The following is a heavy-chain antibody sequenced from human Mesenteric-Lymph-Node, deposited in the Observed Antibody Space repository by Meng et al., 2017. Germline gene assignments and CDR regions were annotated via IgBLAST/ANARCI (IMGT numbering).Heavy chain of an antibody. J-gene: IGHJ4*02. CDR1: GYSISSVYY. Sequence: SETLSLTCAVSGYSISSVYYWGWIRQPPGKGLEWIGSIYHSGSTYYNPSLKSRVTISVDTSKNQFSLKLSSVTAADTAVYYCARVGGGYNANFDYWGQGTLVTVSS. V-gene: IGHV4-38-2*01. CDR2: IYHSGST. CDR3: ARVGGGYNANFDY. D-gene: IGHD5-24*01.